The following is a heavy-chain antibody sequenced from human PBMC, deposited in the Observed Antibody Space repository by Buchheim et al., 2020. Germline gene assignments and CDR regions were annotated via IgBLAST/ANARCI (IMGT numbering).Heavy chain of an antibody. D-gene: IGHD3-22*01. CDR3: VREDDSSGSFDY. CDR2: IYYSGST. J-gene: IGHJ4*02. Sequence: QVQLQESGPGLVKPSQTLSLTCAVSGGSIISGANYWSWIRQHPGKGLEWIGYIYYSGSTFFNPSLKSRVIMPIDISKNQFSLNLRSVTAADTAVYYCVREDDSSGSFDYWGQGTL. V-gene: IGHV4-31*11. CDR1: GGSIISGANY.